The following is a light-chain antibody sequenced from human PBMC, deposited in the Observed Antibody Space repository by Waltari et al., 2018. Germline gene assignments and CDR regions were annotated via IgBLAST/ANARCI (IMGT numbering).Light chain of an antibody. Sequence: QSALTQPASVSGSPGQSSTISCTGTSSNVGGYNYVSWYQQHPGKAPKLMIYDVSKRPSGVSTRFSGSKSGHTASLTISGLQAEDEAYYYCSSYTSSSTLGVFGTGTKVTVL. CDR3: SSYTSSSTLGV. CDR1: SSNVGGYNY. CDR2: DVS. V-gene: IGLV2-14*01. J-gene: IGLJ1*01.